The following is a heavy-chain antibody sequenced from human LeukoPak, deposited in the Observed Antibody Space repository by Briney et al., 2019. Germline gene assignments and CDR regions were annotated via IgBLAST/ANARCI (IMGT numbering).Heavy chain of an antibody. V-gene: IGHV3-72*01. J-gene: IGHJ3*02. CDR2: IRNKANSYTT. CDR1: GFTFSDHY. CDR3: TSPARSGYAFDI. Sequence: LAGGSLRLSCEASGFTFSDHYMDWVRQAPGEGLEWVGRIRNKANSYTTDYAASVKARFTISRDDSKNSVNLQMNSLKTEDTAVYYCTSPARSGYAFDIWGQGTMVTVSS. D-gene: IGHD3-22*01.